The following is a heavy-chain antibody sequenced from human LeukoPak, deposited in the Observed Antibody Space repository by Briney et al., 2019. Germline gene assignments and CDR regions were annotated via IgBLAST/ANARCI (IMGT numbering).Heavy chain of an antibody. CDR1: GFTFDDYA. J-gene: IGHJ4*02. V-gene: IGHV3-9*01. CDR2: ISWKSGTI. CDR3: AKGSLIVVVPLAIDY. Sequence: GGSLRLSCAASGFTFDDYAMHWVRQAPGKGLEWVSGISWKSGTIDYADSVKGRFTISRDNAKNSLYLQMNSLRAEDTALYYCAKGSLIVVVPLAIDYWGQGTLVTVSS. D-gene: IGHD2-2*01.